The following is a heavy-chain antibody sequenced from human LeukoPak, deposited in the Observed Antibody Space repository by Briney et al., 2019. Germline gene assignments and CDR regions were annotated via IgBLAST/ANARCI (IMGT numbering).Heavy chain of an antibody. CDR3: SREIPAAQFDP. V-gene: IGHV4-38-2*02. CDR2: IYHSGST. D-gene: IGHD6-6*01. J-gene: IGHJ5*02. Sequence: SETLSLTCTVSGYSISSGYYWGWIRQPPGKGLEWIGSIYHSGSTYYNPSLKSRVTISVDTSKNQFSLKLSSMTAADTAVYYCSREIPAAQFDPWVQGTLVTVSS. CDR1: GYSISSGYY.